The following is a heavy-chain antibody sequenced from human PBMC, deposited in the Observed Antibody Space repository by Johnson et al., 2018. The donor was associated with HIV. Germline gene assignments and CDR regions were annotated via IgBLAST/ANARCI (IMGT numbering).Heavy chain of an antibody. CDR3: AKGPWDLPHAFDI. Sequence: VQLVESGGGLVQPGGSLRLSCVASELTSSNYAISWVRQAPGQGLEWVSAISASGRDIYYGDSVKGRFTISRDNSKNTLYLQMNSLRAEDTAVYYCAKGPWDLPHAFDIWGQGTMVTVSS. CDR1: ELTSSNYA. J-gene: IGHJ3*02. V-gene: IGHV3-23*04. CDR2: ISASGRDI. D-gene: IGHD1-26*01.